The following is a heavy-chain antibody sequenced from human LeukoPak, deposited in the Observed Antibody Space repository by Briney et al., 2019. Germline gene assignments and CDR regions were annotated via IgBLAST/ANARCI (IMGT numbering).Heavy chain of an antibody. V-gene: IGHV3-30-3*01. CDR2: ISYDGSNK. CDR3: ARAVTTKNFNWFDP. Sequence: SCKASGYTFSSYAMHWVRQAPGKGLEWVAVISYDGSNKYYADSVKGRFTISRDNSKNTLYLQMNSLRAEDTAVYYCARAVTTKNFNWFDPWGQGTLVTVSS. D-gene: IGHD4-17*01. CDR1: GYTFSSYA. J-gene: IGHJ5*02.